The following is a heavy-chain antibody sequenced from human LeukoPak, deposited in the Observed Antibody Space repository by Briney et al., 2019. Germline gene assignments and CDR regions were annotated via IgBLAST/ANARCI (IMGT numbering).Heavy chain of an antibody. V-gene: IGHV4-39*02. D-gene: IGHD1-1*01. CDR1: GASISGSIHY. CDR3: ARVTTGSTTLDS. CDR2: VYYSGGT. Sequence: PSETLSLTCAVSGASISGSIHYWGWVRQPPGKGLEWIGSVYYSGGTYYNPSLESRLTISVDTSNNRFSLKLKSVTAADTAVFYCARVTTGSTTLDSWGQGILVTVSS. J-gene: IGHJ5*01.